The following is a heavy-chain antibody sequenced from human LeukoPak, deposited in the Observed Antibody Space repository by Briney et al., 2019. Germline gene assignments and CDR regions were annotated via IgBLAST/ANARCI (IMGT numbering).Heavy chain of an antibody. D-gene: IGHD5-18*01. CDR2: INHSGST. V-gene: IGHV4-34*01. Sequence: SETLSLTCAVYGGSFSGYYWSWIRQPPGKGLEWIGEINHSGSTNYNPSLKSRVTMSVDTSKNQFSLKLSSVTAADTAVYYCARDIPKNGYSYAAGDYWGQGTLVTVSS. CDR3: ARDIPKNGYSYAAGDY. J-gene: IGHJ4*02. CDR1: GGSFSGYY.